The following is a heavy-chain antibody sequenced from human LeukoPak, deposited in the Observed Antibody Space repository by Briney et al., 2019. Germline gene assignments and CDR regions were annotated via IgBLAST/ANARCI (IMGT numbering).Heavy chain of an antibody. Sequence: GASVKVSCKASGYTFTSYAMYWVRQAPGQGLEWMGWINTNAGNPTYAQGFTGRFVFSLDTSVSTAYLQICSLKAEDTAVYYCARGTHYGDAGGAFDIWGQGTMVTVSS. CDR1: GYTFTSYA. CDR3: ARGTHYGDAGGAFDI. J-gene: IGHJ3*02. CDR2: INTNAGNP. D-gene: IGHD4-17*01. V-gene: IGHV7-4-1*01.